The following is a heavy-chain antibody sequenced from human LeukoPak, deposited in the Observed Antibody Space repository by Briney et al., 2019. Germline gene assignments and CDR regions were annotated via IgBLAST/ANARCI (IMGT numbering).Heavy chain of an antibody. CDR1: GGSITTTSDY. D-gene: IGHD4-17*01. V-gene: IGHV4-39*07. J-gene: IGHJ4*02. CDR2: IHYTEST. CDR3: ARDRVYGDFGSYYFDF. Sequence: PSETLSLTCTVSGGSITTTSDYWGWIRQPPGKGLEWIGSIHYTESTYYNPSLKSRVTMLVDTSKNQFSLRLTSVTAADTAVYYCARDRVYGDFGSYYFDFWGQGILVTVSS.